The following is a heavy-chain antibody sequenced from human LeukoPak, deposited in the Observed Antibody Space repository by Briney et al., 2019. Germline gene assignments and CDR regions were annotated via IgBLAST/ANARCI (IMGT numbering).Heavy chain of an antibody. D-gene: IGHD3-22*01. Sequence: GGSLRLSCAASGFTFSSYAMSWVRQAPGKGLEWVSAISGSGGSTYYADFVKGRFTISRDNSKNTLYLQMNSLRAEDTGVYYCANTGYDSSGHEYWGQGTLATVSS. V-gene: IGHV3-23*01. CDR1: GFTFSSYA. CDR3: ANTGYDSSGHEY. CDR2: ISGSGGST. J-gene: IGHJ4*02.